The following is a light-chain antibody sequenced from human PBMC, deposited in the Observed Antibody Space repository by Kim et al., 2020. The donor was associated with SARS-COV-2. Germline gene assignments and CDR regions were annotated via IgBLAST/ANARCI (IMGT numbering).Light chain of an antibody. CDR2: AAS. Sequence: SASGGDSVTVVCRANQDITNYVAWFQQKPGRAPKSLIYAASRLQSGVPSKFSGRGSGTDFTLTINSLQPEDFATYYCQQYHSYPRTFVQGTKLEI. CDR1: QDITNY. V-gene: IGKV1-16*02. J-gene: IGKJ2*01. CDR3: QQYHSYPRT.